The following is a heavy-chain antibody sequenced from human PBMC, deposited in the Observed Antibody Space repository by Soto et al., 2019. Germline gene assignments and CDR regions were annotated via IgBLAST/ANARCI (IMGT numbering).Heavy chain of an antibody. D-gene: IGHD3-10*01. V-gene: IGHV4-39*07. Sequence: SETLSLTCTVSGGSVSSSSYYWGWVRQPPGKGLEWIGNIYYSGSTNYNPSLKSRVTISVDTSKNQFSLKLSSVTAADTAVYYCARGRGYYGSGYYYYMDVWGKGTTVTVSS. CDR2: IYYSGST. J-gene: IGHJ6*03. CDR3: ARGRGYYGSGYYYYMDV. CDR1: GGSVSSSSYY.